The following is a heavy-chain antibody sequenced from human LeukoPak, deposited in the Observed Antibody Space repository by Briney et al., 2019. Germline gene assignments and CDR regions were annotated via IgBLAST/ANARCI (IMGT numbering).Heavy chain of an antibody. CDR2: IIPIFGTA. CDR3: ARLVAGAYYYYGMDV. V-gene: IGHV1-69*06. CDR1: GGTFSSYA. J-gene: IGHJ6*04. Sequence: SVKVSCKASGGTFSSYAISWVRQPPAQGLEWMGGIIPIFGTANYAQKFQGRVTITADKSTSTAYMELSSLRSEDTAVYYCARLVAGAYYYYGMDVWGKGTTVTVSS. D-gene: IGHD2-15*01.